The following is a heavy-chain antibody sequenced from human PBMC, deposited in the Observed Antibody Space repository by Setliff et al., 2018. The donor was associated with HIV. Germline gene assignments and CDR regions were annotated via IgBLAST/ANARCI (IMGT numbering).Heavy chain of an antibody. V-gene: IGHV3-48*03. CDR1: GFTFSSHD. J-gene: IGHJ5*02. D-gene: IGHD3-10*01. Sequence: GGSLRLSCAASGFTFSSHDMNWVRQAPGKGLEWISYITSSGSVKYYAPSVKGRFTISRDNAGKSLYLQMNSLKVEDTAVYYCTAGHYGPNPWGQGTPVTVSS. CDR2: ITSSGSVK. CDR3: TAGHYGPNP.